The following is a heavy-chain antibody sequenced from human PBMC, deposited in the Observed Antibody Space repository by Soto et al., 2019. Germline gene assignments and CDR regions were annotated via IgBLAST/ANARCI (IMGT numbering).Heavy chain of an antibody. D-gene: IGHD5-12*01. Sequence: QLQLVQSGAEVERPGASVRVSCKAYGYPFSNYGISWIRQAPGQGLEWMGWIKPDNGDTNYAQKFQGRVTMTTDTSSNTAYMELRSLRSDDTAVYSCATSYDSGFDPWGQGTLVSVSS. J-gene: IGHJ5*02. CDR1: GYPFSNYG. V-gene: IGHV1-18*04. CDR3: ATSYDSGFDP. CDR2: IKPDNGDT.